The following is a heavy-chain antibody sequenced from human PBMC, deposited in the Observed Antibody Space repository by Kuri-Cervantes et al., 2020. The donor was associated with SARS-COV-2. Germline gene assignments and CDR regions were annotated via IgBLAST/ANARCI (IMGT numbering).Heavy chain of an antibody. Sequence: SETLSLTCAVSGYSISSGYYWGWIRQPPGKGLEWIGSIYHSGSTYYNPSLKSRVTISVDTSKNQFSLKLSSVTAADTAVYCCARGPPYQLLFSYYYYGMDVWGQGTTVTVSS. V-gene: IGHV4-38-2*01. J-gene: IGHJ6*02. CDR2: IYHSGST. CDR3: ARGPPYQLLFSYYYYGMDV. CDR1: GYSISSGYY. D-gene: IGHD2-2*01.